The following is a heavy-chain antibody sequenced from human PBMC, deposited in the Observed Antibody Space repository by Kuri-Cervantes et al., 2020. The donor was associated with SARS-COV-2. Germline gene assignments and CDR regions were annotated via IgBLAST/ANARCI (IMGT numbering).Heavy chain of an antibody. CDR3: ARDSHYDFLTGYYSDF. J-gene: IGHJ4*02. CDR1: GFTFDDYG. CDR2: INWNGGST. Sequence: GESLKISCAASGFTFDDYGMSWVRQAPGKGLEWVSGINWNGGSTGYADSVKGRFTVSRDNAKNSLYLQMNSLRAEDTALYHCARDSHYDFLTGYYSDFWGQGTLVTVSS. V-gene: IGHV3-20*01. D-gene: IGHD3-9*01.